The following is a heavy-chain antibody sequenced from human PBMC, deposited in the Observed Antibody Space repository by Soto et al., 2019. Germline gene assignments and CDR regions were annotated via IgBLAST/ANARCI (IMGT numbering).Heavy chain of an antibody. D-gene: IGHD3-10*01. Sequence: GPGVKKPGASLKVSCKASGYTYTSYPITWVRQAPGQGLEWVGWISTWNGDTNYAQNFQGRVSMTTDTSTTTAYMELRSLRSDHTAVYYCASDVADLGVDPWGQGTLVTVSS. CDR1: GYTYTSYP. J-gene: IGHJ5*02. V-gene: IGHV1-18*01. CDR3: ASDVADLGVDP. CDR2: ISTWNGDT.